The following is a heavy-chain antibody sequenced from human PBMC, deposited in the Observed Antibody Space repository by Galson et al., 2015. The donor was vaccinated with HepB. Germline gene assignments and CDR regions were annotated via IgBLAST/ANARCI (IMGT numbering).Heavy chain of an antibody. CDR3: ARQVSDYYGMDV. J-gene: IGHJ6*02. CDR1: GSSFTSYW. CDR2: IDPSDSYI. V-gene: IGHV5-10-1*04. Sequence: QSGAEVTKPGESLRISCKGSGSSFTSYWMSWVRQMPGKGLEWVGIIDPSDSYIKYSPSFQGQVIISVDKSISTAYLQWSSLKASDSAMYYCARQVSDYYGMDVWGQGTAVTVSS. D-gene: IGHD3-3*01.